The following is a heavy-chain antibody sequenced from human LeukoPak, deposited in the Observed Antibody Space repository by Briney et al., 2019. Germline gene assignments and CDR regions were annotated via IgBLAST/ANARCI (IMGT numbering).Heavy chain of an antibody. Sequence: GASVKVSCKASGGTFSSYAISWVRQAPGQGLEWMGGIIPIFGTANYAQKFQGRATITADESTSTAYMELSSLRSEDTAVYYCARDIVVVVAATLYYYYGMDVWGQGTTVTVSS. V-gene: IGHV1-69*13. CDR2: IIPIFGTA. CDR1: GGTFSSYA. J-gene: IGHJ6*02. D-gene: IGHD2-15*01. CDR3: ARDIVVVVAATLYYYYGMDV.